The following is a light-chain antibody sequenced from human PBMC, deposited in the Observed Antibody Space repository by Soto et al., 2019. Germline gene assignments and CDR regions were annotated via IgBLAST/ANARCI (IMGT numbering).Light chain of an antibody. V-gene: IGLV5-45*03. CDR2: YKSDSDK. Sequence: QAVVTQPSSLSASPGASASLTCTLRSGINVVTYRIYWYQQKPGSPPQYLLRYKSDSDKQQGSGVPSRFSGSKDASANAGILLISGLQSEDEADYYCMIWHSSAWVFGGGTQLTVL. CDR1: SGINVVTYR. CDR3: MIWHSSAWV. J-gene: IGLJ3*02.